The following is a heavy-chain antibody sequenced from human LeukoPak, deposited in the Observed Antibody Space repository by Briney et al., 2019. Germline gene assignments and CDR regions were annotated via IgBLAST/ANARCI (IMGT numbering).Heavy chain of an antibody. CDR3: AKLTTVTTNDAFDI. V-gene: IGHV3-23*01. CDR1: GFTFSNYA. Sequence: PGGSLRLSCVASGFTFSNYAMNWVRQAPGKGLERVSVITGSGGSTYYADSVKGRFTISRDNSKNTLYLQMNSLRAEDTAVYYCAKLTTVTTNDAFDIWGQGTMVTVSS. CDR2: ITGSGGST. D-gene: IGHD4-17*01. J-gene: IGHJ3*02.